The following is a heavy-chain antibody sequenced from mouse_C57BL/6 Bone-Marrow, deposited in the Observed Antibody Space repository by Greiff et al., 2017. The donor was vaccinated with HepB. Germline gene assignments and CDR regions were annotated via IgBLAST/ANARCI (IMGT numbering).Heavy chain of an antibody. CDR1: GYAFSSSW. Sequence: VQLQQSGPELVKPGASVKISYKASGYAFSSSWMNWVKQRPGKGLEWIGRIYPGDGDTNYNGKFKGKATLAADKSSSTAYMQLSSLTSEDTAVYFCARSYYGYWYFDVWGKGTTVTVSA. V-gene: IGHV1-82*01. J-gene: IGHJ1*03. CDR3: ARSYYGYWYFDV. D-gene: IGHD1-1*01. CDR2: IYPGDGDT.